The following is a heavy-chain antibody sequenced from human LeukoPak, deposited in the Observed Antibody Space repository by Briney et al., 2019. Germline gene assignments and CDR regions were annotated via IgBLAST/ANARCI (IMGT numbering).Heavy chain of an antibody. CDR3: ARGGEMATIYFDY. CDR2: IIPIVGIA. Sequence: SVKVSCKASGGTFSSYAISWVRQAPGQGLEWMGTIIPIVGIANYAQKFQGRVTITADKFTSTAYMELSSLRSEGTAVYYCARGGEMATIYFDYWGQGTLVTVSS. D-gene: IGHD5-24*01. CDR1: GGTFSSYA. J-gene: IGHJ4*02. V-gene: IGHV1-69*04.